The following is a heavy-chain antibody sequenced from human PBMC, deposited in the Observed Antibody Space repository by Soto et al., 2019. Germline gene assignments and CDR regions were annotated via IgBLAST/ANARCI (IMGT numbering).Heavy chain of an antibody. D-gene: IGHD6-13*01. J-gene: IGHJ6*02. CDR3: AKVTKRAAAGRYEYYKYGMDV. V-gene: IGHV3-23*01. CDR2: ISGSGGSS. CDR1: GFAFSTYA. Sequence: EVQLLESGGALEHPGGSLRLSCAAAGFAFSTYAMTWVRQAPGKGLEWASVISGSGGSSYCAASVKGRFTISRDNSKNTLILQMNGLRAEDTAVYYCAKVTKRAAAGRYEYYKYGMDVWGQGTTVTVSS.